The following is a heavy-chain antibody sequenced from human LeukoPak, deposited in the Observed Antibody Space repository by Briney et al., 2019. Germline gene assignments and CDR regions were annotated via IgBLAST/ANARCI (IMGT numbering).Heavy chain of an antibody. CDR2: INHSGST. D-gene: IGHD2-2*01. V-gene: IGHV4-34*01. Sequence: SETLSLTCAVYGGSFSGYYWSWIRQPPGKGLEWIGEINHSGSTNYNPSLKSRVTISVDTSKNQFSLKLSSETAADTAVYYCATRIVVVGKNWFDPWGQGTLVTVSS. J-gene: IGHJ5*02. CDR3: ATRIVVVGKNWFDP. CDR1: GGSFSGYY.